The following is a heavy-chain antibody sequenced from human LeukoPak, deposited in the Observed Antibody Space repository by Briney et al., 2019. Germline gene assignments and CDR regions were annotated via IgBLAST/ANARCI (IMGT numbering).Heavy chain of an antibody. D-gene: IGHD1-14*01. V-gene: IGHV4-38-2*02. J-gene: IGHJ4*02. CDR2: IYSSGST. Sequence: SETLSLTCTVSGYSISSGYYWGWIRLPPGKGLEWIGSIYSSGSTYYNPSLESRVNISVDTSKNQFSLKLRSVTAADTAVYYCAKVARTTFSWGQGTLVTVSS. CDR3: AKVARTTFS. CDR1: GYSISSGYY.